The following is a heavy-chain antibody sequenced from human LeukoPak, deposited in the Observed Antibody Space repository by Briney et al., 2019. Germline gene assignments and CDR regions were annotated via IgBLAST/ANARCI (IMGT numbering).Heavy chain of an antibody. CDR3: ARGPLRLGDLSLDDADY. J-gene: IGHJ4*02. V-gene: IGHV1-18*01. CDR2: ISAYNGNT. Sequence: ASVKVSCKASGYTFTSYGISWVRQAPGQGLEWMGWISAYNGNTNYAQKLQGRVTITTDTSTSTAYMELRSLRADDTAVYYCARGPLRLGDLSLDDADYWGQGTLVTVSS. CDR1: GYTFTSYG. D-gene: IGHD3-16*02.